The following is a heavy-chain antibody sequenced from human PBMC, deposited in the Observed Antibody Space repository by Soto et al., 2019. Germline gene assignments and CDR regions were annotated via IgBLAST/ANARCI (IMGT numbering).Heavy chain of an antibody. CDR2: IYYSGST. V-gene: IGHV4-39*01. CDR1: GGSISSSSYY. J-gene: IGHJ6*02. CDR3: AGVVVVAVWYYYGMDV. D-gene: IGHD2-15*01. Sequence: SETLSLTCTVSGGSISSSSYYWGWIRQPPGKGLEWIGSIYYSGSTYYNPSLKSRVTISVDTSKNQFSLKLSSVTAADTAVYYCAGVVVVAVWYYYGMDVWGQGTTVT.